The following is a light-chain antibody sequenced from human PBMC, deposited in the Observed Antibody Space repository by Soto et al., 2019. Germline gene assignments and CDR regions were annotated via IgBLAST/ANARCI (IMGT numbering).Light chain of an antibody. CDR1: SSDVGGYNY. CDR2: EVN. J-gene: IGLJ2*01. V-gene: IGLV2-14*01. CDR3: SSYTSSNTSVI. Sequence: QSALTQPASVSGSPGQSITISCTGTSSDVGGYNYVSWYQQHPGKAPKLMIYEVNTRPSGVSNRFSGPKSGNTASLTISGLQAEDEADYYCSSYTSSNTSVIFGGGTKLTVL.